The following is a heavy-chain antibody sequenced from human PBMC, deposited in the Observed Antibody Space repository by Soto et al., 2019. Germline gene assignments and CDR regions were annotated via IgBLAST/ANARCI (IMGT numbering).Heavy chain of an antibody. CDR1: GFIFSSYA. CDR3: VKDESINWYSGHFRH. D-gene: IGHD6-13*01. Sequence: PGGSLRLSCAGSGFIFSSYAMNWVRQAPGKGLEWVSSISGSIGYADSVRGRFAISRDNAKNSLHLQMNSLRAEDTAFYYCVKDESINWYSGHFRHWGQGALVTVSS. J-gene: IGHJ1*01. CDR2: SISGSI. V-gene: IGHV3-9*01.